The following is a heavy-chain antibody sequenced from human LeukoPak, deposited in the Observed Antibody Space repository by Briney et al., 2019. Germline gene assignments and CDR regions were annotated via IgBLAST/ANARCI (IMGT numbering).Heavy chain of an antibody. V-gene: IGHV4-30-4*08. CDR2: IYYSGST. CDR3: AREMATIALFDY. J-gene: IGHJ4*02. CDR1: GGSIRSSYYY. Sequence: PSETLSLTCTVSGGSIRSSYYYWGWIRQPPGKGLEWIGYIYYSGSTYYNPSLKSRVTISVDTSKNQFSLKLSSVTAADTAVYYCAREMATIALFDYWGQGTLVTVSS. D-gene: IGHD5-24*01.